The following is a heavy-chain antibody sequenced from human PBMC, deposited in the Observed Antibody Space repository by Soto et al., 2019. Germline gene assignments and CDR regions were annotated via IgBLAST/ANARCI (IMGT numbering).Heavy chain of an antibody. CDR1: GYSFTSYW. CDR3: ARHDSGSWAYNWFDP. CDR2: IDPSDSYT. J-gene: IGHJ5*02. V-gene: IGHV5-10-1*01. Sequence: RGESLKISCKGSGYSFTSYWISWVRQMPGKGLEWMGRIDPSDSYTNYSPSFQGHVTISADKSISTAYLQWSSLKASDTAMYYCARHDSGSWAYNWFDPWGQGTLVTVSS. D-gene: IGHD6-13*01.